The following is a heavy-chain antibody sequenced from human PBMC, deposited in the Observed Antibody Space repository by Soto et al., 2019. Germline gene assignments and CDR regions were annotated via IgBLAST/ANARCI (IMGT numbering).Heavy chain of an antibody. CDR3: AREGSFPGIAEATRGLGY. Sequence: SQTLSLTCAISGDSVSSNSAAWNWIRQSPSRGLEWLGRTYYRSKWYNDYAVSVKSRITINPDTSKNQFSLQLNSVTPEDTAVYYCAREGSFPGIAEATRGLGYWGQGTLVTVSS. V-gene: IGHV6-1*01. CDR2: TYYRSKWYN. D-gene: IGHD3-10*01. J-gene: IGHJ4*02. CDR1: GDSVSSNSAA.